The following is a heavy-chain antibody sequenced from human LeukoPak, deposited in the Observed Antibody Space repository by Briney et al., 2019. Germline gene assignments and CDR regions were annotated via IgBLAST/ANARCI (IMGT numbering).Heavy chain of an antibody. CDR2: ISYDGSNK. V-gene: IGHV3-30*18. CDR3: AKGSLDTVVVPAARGLVDY. Sequence: GRSLRLSCAASGFTFSSYGMHWVRQAPGKGLEWVAVISYDGSNKYYADSVKGRFTISRDNSKNTLYLQMNSLRAEDTAVYYCAKGSLDTVVVPAARGLVDYWGQGTLVTVSS. D-gene: IGHD2-2*03. J-gene: IGHJ4*02. CDR1: GFTFSSYG.